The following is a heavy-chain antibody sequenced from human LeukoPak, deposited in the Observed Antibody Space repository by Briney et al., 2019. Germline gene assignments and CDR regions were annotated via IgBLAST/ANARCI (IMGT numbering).Heavy chain of an antibody. D-gene: IGHD6-19*01. CDR3: ARGLYSSGWYVSY. V-gene: IGHV1-2*02. Sequence: ASVKVSCKASGYTFTSYYMHWVRQAPGQGLEWMGWINPNSGGTNYAQKFQGRVTMTRYTSISTAYMELSRLRSDDTAVYYCARGLYSSGWYVSYWGQGTLVTVSS. J-gene: IGHJ4*02. CDR2: INPNSGGT. CDR1: GYTFTSYY.